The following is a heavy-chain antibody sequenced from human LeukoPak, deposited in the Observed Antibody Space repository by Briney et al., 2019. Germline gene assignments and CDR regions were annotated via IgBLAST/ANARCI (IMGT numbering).Heavy chain of an antibody. V-gene: IGHV3-11*04. CDR1: GFTFSDYY. CDR3: ARLGGAYCGGDCYGEYYYYYMDV. D-gene: IGHD2-21*01. CDR2: ISSSGSTI. Sequence: GGSLRLSCAASGFTFSDYYMSWIRQAPGKGLEWVSYISSSGSTIYYADSVKGRFTISRDNAKNSLYLQMNSLRAEDTAVYYCARLGGAYCGGDCYGEYYYYYMDVWGKGTTVTVSS. J-gene: IGHJ6*03.